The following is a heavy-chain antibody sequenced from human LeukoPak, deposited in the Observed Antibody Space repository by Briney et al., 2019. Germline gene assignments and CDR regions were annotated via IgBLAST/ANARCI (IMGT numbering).Heavy chain of an antibody. CDR2: IYYSGST. Sequence: SETLSLTCPVSGGSISSGGYYWSWIRQHPGKGLEWIGYIYYSGSTYYNPSLKSRVTISVDTSKNQFSLKLSSVTAADTAVYYCARVRSGGSLDYWGQGTLVTVS. D-gene: IGHD3-10*01. CDR1: GGSISSGGYY. V-gene: IGHV4-31*03. J-gene: IGHJ4*02. CDR3: ARVRSGGSLDY.